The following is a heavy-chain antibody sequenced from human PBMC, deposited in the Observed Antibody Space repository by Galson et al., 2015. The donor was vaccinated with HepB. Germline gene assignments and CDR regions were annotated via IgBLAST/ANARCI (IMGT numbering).Heavy chain of an antibody. J-gene: IGHJ4*02. CDR3: ARANYGGNDYYFDY. Sequence: SLRLSCAASGFTLHDHSIHWVRQAPGKGLEWVSLIRWDDGRKYYADSVKGRFTISRDNSKNSLFLQMNSLRTEDTALYYCARANYGGNDYYFDYWGQGTLVTVSS. CDR2: IRWDDGRK. CDR1: GFTLHDHS. D-gene: IGHD4-23*01. V-gene: IGHV3-43*01.